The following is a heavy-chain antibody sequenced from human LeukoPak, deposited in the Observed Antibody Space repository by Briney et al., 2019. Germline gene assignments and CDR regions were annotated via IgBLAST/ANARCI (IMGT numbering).Heavy chain of an antibody. J-gene: IGHJ4*02. CDR2: ISAYNGNT. CDR3: ARVPTLTARYCSSTSCYLGAYFDY. D-gene: IGHD2-2*01. CDR1: GYTFTSYG. V-gene: IGHV1-18*01. Sequence: GASVKVSCKASGYTFTSYGISWVRQAPAQGLEWMGWISAYNGNTNYAQKLQGRVTMTTDTSTSTACMELRSLRSDDTAVYYCARVPTLTARYCSSTSCYLGAYFDYWGQGTLVTVSS.